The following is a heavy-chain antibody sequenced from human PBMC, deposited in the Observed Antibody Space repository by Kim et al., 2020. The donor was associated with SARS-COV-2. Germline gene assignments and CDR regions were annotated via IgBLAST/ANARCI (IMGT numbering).Heavy chain of an antibody. Sequence: KSRVTISVDTSKNQFSLKLSSVTAADTAVYYCARDRYDSSGYYYQYGMDVWGQGTTVTVSS. D-gene: IGHD3-22*01. J-gene: IGHJ6*01. V-gene: IGHV4-31*02. CDR3: ARDRYDSSGYYYQYGMDV.